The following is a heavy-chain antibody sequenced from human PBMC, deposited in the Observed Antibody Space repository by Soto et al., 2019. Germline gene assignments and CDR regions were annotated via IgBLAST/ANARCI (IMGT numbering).Heavy chain of an antibody. V-gene: IGHV1-69*01. CDR2: IIPMFAAT. D-gene: IGHD4-4*01. CDR1: GGSFSDFA. Sequence: QVQLAQSGAEVRKPGSSVKVSCRASGGSFSDFAFSWVRQAPGQGLEWMGGIIPMFAATKYAQRFQGRVTMTADALTRTVYLALSSLTSDDSAVYYCARGGTVAVPAALSSYDDYTNYRFDSWGQGTLVSVSS. J-gene: IGHJ4*02. CDR3: ARGGTVAVPAALSSYDDYTNYRFDS.